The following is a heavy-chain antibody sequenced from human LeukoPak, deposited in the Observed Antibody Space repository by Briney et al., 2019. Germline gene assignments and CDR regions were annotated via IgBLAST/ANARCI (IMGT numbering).Heavy chain of an antibody. J-gene: IGHJ4*02. D-gene: IGHD1-26*01. V-gene: IGHV1-18*01. CDR3: ARDRGATTWGADFGY. Sequence: GASVKVSCKASGYTFTSYGISWVRQAPGQGLEWMGWISAYNGNTNYAQKLQGRVTMTTDTSTSTAYMELRSLRSDDTAVYYCARDRGATTWGADFGYWGQGTLVTVSS. CDR1: GYTFTSYG. CDR2: ISAYNGNT.